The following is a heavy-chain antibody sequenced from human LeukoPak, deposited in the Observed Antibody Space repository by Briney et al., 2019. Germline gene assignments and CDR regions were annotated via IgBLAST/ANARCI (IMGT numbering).Heavy chain of an antibody. CDR3: AKDDCSSTSCYAGYYYYGMDV. J-gene: IGHJ6*02. CDR1: GFTFSSYA. Sequence: GGSLRLSCAASGFTFSSYAMSWVRQAPGKGLEWVSAISGSGGSTYYADSVKGRFTISRDNSKNTLYLQMNSLRAEDTAVYYCAKDDCSSTSCYAGYYYYGMDVWGQGTTVTVSS. CDR2: ISGSGGST. V-gene: IGHV3-23*01. D-gene: IGHD2-2*01.